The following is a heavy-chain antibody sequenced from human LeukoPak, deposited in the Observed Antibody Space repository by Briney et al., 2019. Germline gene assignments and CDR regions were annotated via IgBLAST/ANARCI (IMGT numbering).Heavy chain of an antibody. J-gene: IGHJ3*02. CDR2: ISSSGSTI. D-gene: IGHD5-18*01. CDR3: ARDHTAMVLMGAFDI. V-gene: IGHV3-11*01. CDR1: GFTFSDYY. Sequence: GGSLRLSCAGSGFTFSDYYMSWIRQAPGKGLEWVSYISSSGSTIYYADSVKGRFTISRDNAKNSLYLQMNSLRAEDTAVYYCARDHTAMVLMGAFDIWGQGTMVTVSS.